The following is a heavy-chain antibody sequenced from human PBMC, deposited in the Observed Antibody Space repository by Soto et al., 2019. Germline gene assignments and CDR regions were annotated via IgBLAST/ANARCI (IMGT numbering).Heavy chain of an antibody. D-gene: IGHD2-15*01. V-gene: IGHV6-1*01. CDR3: ARVHCSAGTCLDGLDF. CDR2: IYHRSKWFH. J-gene: IGHJ6*02. CDR1: GDSVSSNGAC. Sequence: SQTLSLTCVISGDSVSSNGACWNWIRQSPSRGLQWLGRIYHRSKWFHDYAASVESRMAINPDTSRNQISLQLNYVTPEDTAVYYCARVHCSAGTCLDGLDFWGQGTTVTVSS.